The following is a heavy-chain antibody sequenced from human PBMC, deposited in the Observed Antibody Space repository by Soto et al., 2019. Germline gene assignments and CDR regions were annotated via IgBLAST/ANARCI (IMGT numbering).Heavy chain of an antibody. CDR3: AKANGFSLSHQGDWFDP. CDR2: IAWDSNKK. CDR1: GFTFDDYA. D-gene: IGHD2-8*01. J-gene: IGHJ5*02. V-gene: IGHV3-9*01. Sequence: ELQMVESGGGLVQPGMSLRLSCVASGFTFDDYAMHWVRQAPGKGLEWVAGIAWDSNKKHYADSVKGRFTISRDNAKKSLYLQMDSLRTEDPSFYYGAKANGFSLSHQGDWFDPWGQGTLVTVSS.